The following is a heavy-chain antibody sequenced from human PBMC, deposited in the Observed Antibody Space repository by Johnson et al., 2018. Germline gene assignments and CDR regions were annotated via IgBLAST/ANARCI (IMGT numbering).Heavy chain of an antibody. D-gene: IGHD1-26*01. Sequence: QVQLQESGPGLVKPSESRSLTCTVSGGSITDDYWIWIRQPPGKGLEWIGYISYSGNTKYNPSLDSRVTISVDTSKTQFSLRPSSVTAADTALYYCAKERGGEGYPTEWELLPWYYAMDVWGQGTTVTVSS. J-gene: IGHJ6*02. CDR1: GGSITDDY. CDR3: AKERGGEGYPTEWELLPWYYAMDV. V-gene: IGHV4-59*01. CDR2: ISYSGNT.